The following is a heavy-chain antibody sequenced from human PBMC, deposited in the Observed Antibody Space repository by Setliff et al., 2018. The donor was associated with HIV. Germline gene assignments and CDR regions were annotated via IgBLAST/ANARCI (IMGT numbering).Heavy chain of an antibody. V-gene: IGHV4-59*01. Sequence: PSETLSLTCTVSGGSISSYYWSWIRQPPGKGLEWIGYIYYSGSTYYNPSLKSRVTISVDTSKNQFSLKLNSVTAADTAVYYCARGLSIFGVATPGFYSFMDVWGKGTTVTVSS. CDR1: GGSISSYY. J-gene: IGHJ6*03. CDR3: ARGLSIFGVATPGFYSFMDV. CDR2: IYYSGST. D-gene: IGHD3-3*01.